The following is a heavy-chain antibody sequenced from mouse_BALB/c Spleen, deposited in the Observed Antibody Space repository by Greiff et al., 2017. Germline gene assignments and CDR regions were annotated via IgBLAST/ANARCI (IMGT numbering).Heavy chain of an antibody. J-gene: IGHJ3*01. V-gene: IGHV14-4*02. D-gene: IGHD2-2*01. CDR2: IDPENGDT. Sequence: VQLQQSGAELVRPGASVKLSCTASGFNIKDYYMHWVKQRPEQGLEWIGWIDPENGDTEYAPKFQGKATMTADTSSNTAYLQLSSLTSEDAAVYYCNAYGNDEAYWGQGTLVTVSA. CDR1: GFNIKDYY. CDR3: NAYGNDEAY.